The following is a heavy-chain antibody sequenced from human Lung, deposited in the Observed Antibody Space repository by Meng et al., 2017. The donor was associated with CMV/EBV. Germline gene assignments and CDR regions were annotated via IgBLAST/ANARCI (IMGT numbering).Heavy chain of an antibody. J-gene: IGHJ6*02. Sequence: GEXXTISCAASGFTFSSYWMSWVRQAPGKGLEWVANINQDGNEEYYVDSLKGRFTISRDNAKNSLYLQMTSLRAEDTAVYYCARDGTLSPYYYYYGMDVWXQGTXVTVSS. CDR3: ARDGTLSPYYYYYGMDV. V-gene: IGHV3-7*01. CDR1: GFTFSSYW. CDR2: INQDGNEE.